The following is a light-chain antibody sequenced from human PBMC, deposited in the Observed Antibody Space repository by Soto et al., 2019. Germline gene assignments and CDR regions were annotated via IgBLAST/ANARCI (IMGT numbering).Light chain of an antibody. CDR3: QQYNGDSGLT. Sequence: DIQMTQYPSTMSASIGDRVTITCRASQNIRSWVAWYQQKPGKDRDLLIYSASGLESGVQSRFSGSGFGTEFTLTISSLHPDDFATDYCQQYNGDSGLTFGGGTKVEIK. J-gene: IGKJ4*01. V-gene: IGKV1-5*03. CDR1: QNIRSW. CDR2: SAS.